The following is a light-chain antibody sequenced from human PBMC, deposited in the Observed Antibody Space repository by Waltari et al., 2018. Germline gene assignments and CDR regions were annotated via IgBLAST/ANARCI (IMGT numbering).Light chain of an antibody. J-gene: IGKJ4*01. CDR2: AAS. CDR3: QQYYSYPLLT. CDR1: QGISSY. Sequence: AIRMTQSPSSLSASTGGRVTITCRASQGISSYLAWYQQKPGKAPKLLIYAASTLQSGVPSRFSGSGSGTDFTLTISCLQSEDFATYYCQQYYSYPLLTFGGGTKVEIK. V-gene: IGKV1-8*01.